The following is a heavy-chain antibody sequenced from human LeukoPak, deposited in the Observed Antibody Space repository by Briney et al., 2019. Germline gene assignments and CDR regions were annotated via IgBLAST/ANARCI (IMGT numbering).Heavy chain of an antibody. CDR2: IVVVSGNT. Sequence: VASVKVSCKASGFTFTSSAMQWVRQARGQRLEWIGWIVVVSGNTNYAQKFQERVTITRNMSTSTAYMELSSLRSEDTAVYYCAAGLRVAWTNTPQREFDYWGQGTLVTVSS. CDR1: GFTFTSSA. CDR3: AAGLRVAWTNTPQREFDY. J-gene: IGHJ4*02. V-gene: IGHV1-58*02. D-gene: IGHD2/OR15-2a*01.